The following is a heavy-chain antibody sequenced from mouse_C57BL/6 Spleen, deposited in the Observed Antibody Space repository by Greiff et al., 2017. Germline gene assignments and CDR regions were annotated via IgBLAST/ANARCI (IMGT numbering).Heavy chain of an antibody. CDR2: FHPDNDDT. J-gene: IGHJ1*03. D-gene: IGHD1-1*01. Sequence: VQLQESGAELVRPGASVKMSCTASGYTFTTSSIEWMKQNHGKSLEWIGNFHPDNDDTKYTEKFKGKATLTEEKSSSTVSLALSRLPSDDTAFYFSPWSYYKARCYFDVWGTGTTVTVSS. V-gene: IGHV1-47*01. CDR1: GYTFTTSS. CDR3: PWSYYKARCYFDV.